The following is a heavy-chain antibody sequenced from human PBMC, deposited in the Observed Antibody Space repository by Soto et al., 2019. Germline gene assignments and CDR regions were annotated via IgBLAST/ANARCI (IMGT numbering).Heavy chain of an antibody. J-gene: IGHJ4*02. CDR2: IIPIVDIA. CDR3: ARDYYYGSGSSMDIFDY. V-gene: IGHV1-69*02. CDR1: GFTFSTYT. Sequence: QVQLVQSGAEVKKPGSSVKVSCKASGFTFSTYTITWVRQAPGQGLEWMGKIIPIVDIANYAQKFQGRVTITADKSTSTAYMELSSLRSAHTAVYYCARDYYYGSGSSMDIFDYWGQGTLVTVSS. D-gene: IGHD3-10*01.